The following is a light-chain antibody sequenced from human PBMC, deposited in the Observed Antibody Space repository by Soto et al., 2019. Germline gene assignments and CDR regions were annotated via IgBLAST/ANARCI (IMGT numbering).Light chain of an antibody. V-gene: IGLV2-23*02. J-gene: IGLJ1*01. CDR3: CSYAGSRYV. CDR1: SSDVGSYNL. Sequence: QSVLTQPASVSGSPGQSITISCTGTSSDVGSYNLVSWYQRHPGKAPKLMIYEVSKRPSGVSNRFSGSKSGNTASLTISGLQAEDEADYYCCSYAGSRYVFGTGTKLTVL. CDR2: EVS.